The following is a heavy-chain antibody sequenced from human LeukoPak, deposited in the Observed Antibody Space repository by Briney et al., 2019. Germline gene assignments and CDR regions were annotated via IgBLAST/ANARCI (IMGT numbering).Heavy chain of an antibody. V-gene: IGHV4-59*08. CDR2: IYYIGNT. J-gene: IGHJ2*01. CDR1: GCSISNYY. D-gene: IGHD3-10*01. Sequence: SETLSLTCTVSGCSISNYYWSWVRQPPGKGLEWIGYIYYIGNTDYNPSLKSRVSISVDTSKNQFSLNLKSVTATDTALYYCARPRVAGRTGWHFDVWGRGTLVTVSS. CDR3: ARPRVAGRTGWHFDV.